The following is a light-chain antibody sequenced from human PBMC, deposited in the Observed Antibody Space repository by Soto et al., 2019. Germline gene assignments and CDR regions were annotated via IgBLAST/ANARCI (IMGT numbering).Light chain of an antibody. CDR2: GAS. CDR3: HHYAYQQT. Sequence: EIVLTQSPVTLSLSPGERATLSCRASQSVGSKFLAWYQQKSGQAPRLVVYGASSRATGIPDRFSGSGSGTDFTLTISRLEPEDFAVYYCHHYAYQQTFGQGTKVDIK. V-gene: IGKV3-20*01. CDR1: QSVGSKF. J-gene: IGKJ1*01.